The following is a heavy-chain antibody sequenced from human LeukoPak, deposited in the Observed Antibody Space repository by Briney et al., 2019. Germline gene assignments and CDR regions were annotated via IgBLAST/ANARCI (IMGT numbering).Heavy chain of an antibody. J-gene: IGHJ3*02. CDR3: ARDGGYSSSWEPNAFDI. CDR2: VYYTGST. D-gene: IGHD6-13*01. Sequence: SETLSLACTVSGGSISSYYWSWVRQPPGKGLEWIGFVYYTGSTNYSPSLKSRVTISVDTSKNQFSLKLSSVTAADTAVYYCARDGGYSSSWEPNAFDIWGQGTMVTVSS. CDR1: GGSISSYY. V-gene: IGHV4-59*12.